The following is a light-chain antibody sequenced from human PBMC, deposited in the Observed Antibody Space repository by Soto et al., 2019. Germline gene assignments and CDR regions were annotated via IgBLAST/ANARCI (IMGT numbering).Light chain of an antibody. CDR3: QHYSNWPPGT. CDR2: GAF. CDR1: QSVSSN. Sequence: EIVMTQSPATLSVSPGERATLSCRASQSVSSNLAWYQQKPGQAPRLLIYGAFTRATGIPARFSGSGSGRDFTLTISSLQSEEFAVYYCQHYSNWPPGTFGQGNKVEIK. V-gene: IGKV3-15*01. J-gene: IGKJ1*01.